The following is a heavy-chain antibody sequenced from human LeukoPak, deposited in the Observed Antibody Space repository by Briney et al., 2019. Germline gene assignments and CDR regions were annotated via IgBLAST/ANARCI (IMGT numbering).Heavy chain of an antibody. J-gene: IGHJ4*02. V-gene: IGHV1-2*02. CDR1: GYTFTGYY. Sequence: ASVKVSCRASGYTFTGYYMHWVRQAPGQRREWMGWINPNSGGTNYAQKFQGRVTMTRDTSISTAYMELSRLISDDTAVYYCARGSMVVAEKLDYWGQGTLLTVSS. D-gene: IGHD3-10*01. CDR2: INPNSGGT. CDR3: ARGSMVVAEKLDY.